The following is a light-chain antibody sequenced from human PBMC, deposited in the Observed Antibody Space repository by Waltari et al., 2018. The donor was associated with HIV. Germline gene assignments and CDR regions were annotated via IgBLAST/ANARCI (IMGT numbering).Light chain of an antibody. J-gene: IGLJ2*01. V-gene: IGLV2-23*02. CDR3: CSYAGGRVFVL. CDR2: EVS. Sequence: QSALTQPASVSGSPGQSITISCTGTISDIGSYNLVSWYQQYPGRAPKLIIYEVSKRPSGVSDRFSGSKSGNRASLTVAGLKVEDVADYYCCSYAGGRVFVLFGGGTRLTV. CDR1: ISDIGSYNL.